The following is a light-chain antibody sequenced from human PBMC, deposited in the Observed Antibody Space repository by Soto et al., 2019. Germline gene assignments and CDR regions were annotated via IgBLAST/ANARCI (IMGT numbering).Light chain of an antibody. CDR2: DAS. Sequence: EIVLTHSPATLSLAPGEGATLSCRASQSVSSYLAWYQQKPGQAPRLLIYDASNRATGIPARFSGSGSGTDFTLTISSLEPEDFAVYYCQQRSNWPYTFGQGTKLEIK. CDR3: QQRSNWPYT. V-gene: IGKV3-11*01. CDR1: QSVSSY. J-gene: IGKJ2*01.